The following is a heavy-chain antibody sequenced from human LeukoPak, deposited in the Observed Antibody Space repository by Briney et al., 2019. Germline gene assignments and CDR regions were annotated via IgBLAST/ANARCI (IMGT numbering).Heavy chain of an antibody. CDR2: IIPIFGTA. Sequence: SVKVSCKASGGTFSSYAISWVRQAPGQGLEWMGGIIPIFGTANYAQKFQGRVTITTDESTSTAYMELSSLRSEDTAVYYCATHSVVPAGHYYYYMDVWGKGTTVTVSS. V-gene: IGHV1-69*05. CDR3: ATHSVVPAGHYYYYMDV. D-gene: IGHD2-2*01. CDR1: GGTFSSYA. J-gene: IGHJ6*03.